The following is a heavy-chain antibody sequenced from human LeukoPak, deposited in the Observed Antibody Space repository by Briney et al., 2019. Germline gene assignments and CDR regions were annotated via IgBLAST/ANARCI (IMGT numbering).Heavy chain of an antibody. CDR2: ISGSGGST. J-gene: IGHJ2*01. CDR1: GFTFSSYA. CDR3: AKDKARWGILTGPRYFDL. D-gene: IGHD3-9*01. V-gene: IGHV3-23*01. Sequence: PGGSLRLSCAASGFTFSSYAMSWVRQAPGKGLEWVSAISGSGGSTYYADSVKGRFTISRDNSKNTLYLQMNSLRAEDTAVYYCAKDKARWGILTGPRYFDLWGRGTLVTVSS.